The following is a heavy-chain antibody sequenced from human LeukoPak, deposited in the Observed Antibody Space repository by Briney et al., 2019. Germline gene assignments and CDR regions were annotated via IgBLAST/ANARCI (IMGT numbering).Heavy chain of an antibody. CDR3: AREFGEYCGGDCYSGIGY. CDR2: INPNSGGT. D-gene: IGHD2-21*02. J-gene: IGHJ4*02. CDR1: GYTFTGYY. Sequence: ASVKVSCKASGYTFTGYYMHWVRQAPGQGLEWMGWINPNSGGTSYAQKFQGRVTMTRDTSTSTVYMELSSLRSEDTAVYYCAREFGEYCGGDCYSGIGYWGQGTLVTVSS. V-gene: IGHV1-2*02.